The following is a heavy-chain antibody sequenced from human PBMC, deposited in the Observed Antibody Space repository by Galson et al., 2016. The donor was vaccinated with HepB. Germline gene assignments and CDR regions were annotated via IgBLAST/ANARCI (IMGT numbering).Heavy chain of an antibody. CDR1: GGSIRSYY. CDR2: MSYSGST. V-gene: IGHV4-59*01. D-gene: IGHD6-6*01. J-gene: IGHJ4*02. CDR3: AREGSSGSVDY. Sequence: SETLSLTCNVSGGSIRSYYWNWIRQPPGKGLEWIGYMSYSGSTNYNPSLKSRITMSIDTSKNQFSLNLNSVTAADTAMYYCAREGSSGSVDYWGQGTLVTVSS.